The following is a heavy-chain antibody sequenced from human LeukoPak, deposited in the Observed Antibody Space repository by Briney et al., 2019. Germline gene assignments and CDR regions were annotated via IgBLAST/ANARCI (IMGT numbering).Heavy chain of an antibody. D-gene: IGHD3-10*01. J-gene: IGHJ4*02. Sequence: SETLSLTCAVYGGSFSGYYWSWIRQPPGKGLEWIGEINHSGSTNYNPSLKSRVTISVDTSKNQFSLKLSPVTAADTAVYYCARDGSGSYSDYWGQGTLVTVSS. CDR2: INHSGST. CDR1: GGSFSGYY. CDR3: ARDGSGSYSDY. V-gene: IGHV4-34*01.